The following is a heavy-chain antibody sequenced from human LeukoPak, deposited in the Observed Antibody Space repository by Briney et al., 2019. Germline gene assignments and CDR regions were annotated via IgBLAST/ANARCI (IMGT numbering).Heavy chain of an antibody. Sequence: SQTLSLTWTVSSGSISSGDYYWSWIRQPPGKGLEWIAYMYYSGSTYYNPSLKSRVTMSADTSKNQLSLKLSSVTAADTAVYYCARPYYYDSRIDPWGQGILVTVSS. CDR2: MYYSGST. CDR1: SGSISSGDYY. D-gene: IGHD3-22*01. V-gene: IGHV4-30-4*01. CDR3: ARPYYYDSRIDP. J-gene: IGHJ5*02.